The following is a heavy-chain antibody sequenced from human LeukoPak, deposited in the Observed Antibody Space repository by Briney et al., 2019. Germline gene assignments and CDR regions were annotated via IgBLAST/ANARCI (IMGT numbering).Heavy chain of an antibody. CDR3: VSFYETY. Sequence: GGSLRLSCAASEFDFSSHAMTWVRQAPGKGLVWVSHINSDGSWTSYADSVKGRFTISKDNAKNTVYLQMNSLRAEDTAVYYCVSFYETYWGRGTLVTVSS. D-gene: IGHD2/OR15-2a*01. V-gene: IGHV3-74*01. CDR2: INSDGSWT. J-gene: IGHJ4*02. CDR1: EFDFSSHA.